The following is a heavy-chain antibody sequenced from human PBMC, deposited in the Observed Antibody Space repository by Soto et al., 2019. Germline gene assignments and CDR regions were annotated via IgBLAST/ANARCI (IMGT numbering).Heavy chain of an antibody. Sequence: QVQLVQSGAEVKKPGASVKGSCKASGYTFTSYAMHWVRQAPGQRLEWMGWINAGNGNTKYSQKFQGRVTITRDTSASTAYMELSSLRSEDTAVYYCARDTSRGYGSADYRGQGTLVTVSS. D-gene: IGHD3-10*01. V-gene: IGHV1-3*01. J-gene: IGHJ4*02. CDR3: ARDTSRGYGSADY. CDR1: GYTFTSYA. CDR2: INAGNGNT.